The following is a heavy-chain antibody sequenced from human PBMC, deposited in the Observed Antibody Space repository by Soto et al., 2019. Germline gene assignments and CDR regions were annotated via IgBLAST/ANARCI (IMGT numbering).Heavy chain of an antibody. J-gene: IGHJ4*02. D-gene: IGHD3-22*01. V-gene: IGHV4-30-4*01. CDR1: GGSISSGDYY. Sequence: SETLSLTCTVSGGSISSGDYYWSWIRQPPGKGLEWIGYIYYSGSTYYNPSLKSRVTISVDTSKNQFSLKLSSVTAADTAVYYCARDRYGFEHYDSSGLDYWGQGTLVTVSS. CDR3: ARDRYGFEHYDSSGLDY. CDR2: IYYSGST.